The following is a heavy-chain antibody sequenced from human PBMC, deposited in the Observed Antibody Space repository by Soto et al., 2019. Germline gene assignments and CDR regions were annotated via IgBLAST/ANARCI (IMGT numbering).Heavy chain of an antibody. J-gene: IGHJ4*02. D-gene: IGHD3-16*01. CDR3: ARDLGYDYVWGSRYPLDY. CDR2: IIPIFGTA. CDR1: GGTFSSYA. Sequence: QVQLVQSGAEVKKPGSSVKVSCKASGGTFSSYAISWVRQAPGQGLEWMGGIIPIFGTANYAQKFQGRVKITADESTSTAYMELSSLRSEDTAVYYCARDLGYDYVWGSRYPLDYWGQGTLVTVSS. V-gene: IGHV1-69*01.